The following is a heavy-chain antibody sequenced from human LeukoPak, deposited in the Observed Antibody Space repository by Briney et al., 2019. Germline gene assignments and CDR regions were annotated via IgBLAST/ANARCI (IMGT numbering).Heavy chain of an antibody. CDR2: IYYSGST. Sequence: PSETLPLTCTVSGGSISSYYWSWIRQPPGKGLEWIGYIYYSGSTNYNPSLKSRVAISVDTSKNQFSLKLSSVTAADTAVYYCATTSTGDYYYYYMDVWGKGTTVTVSS. D-gene: IGHD2-8*02. J-gene: IGHJ6*03. V-gene: IGHV4-59*01. CDR3: ATTSTGDYYYYYMDV. CDR1: GGSISSYY.